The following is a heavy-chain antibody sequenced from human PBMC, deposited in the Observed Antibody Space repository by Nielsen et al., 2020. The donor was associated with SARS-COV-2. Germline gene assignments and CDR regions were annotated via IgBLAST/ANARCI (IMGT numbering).Heavy chain of an antibody. CDR3: ARALEGALGFDY. J-gene: IGHJ4*02. CDR1: GGSISSSSYY. Sequence: SETLSLTCTVSGGSISSSSYYWGWIRQPPGKGLEWIGSIYHSGSTYYNPSLKSRVTISVDTSKNQFSLKLSSVTAADTAVYYCARALEGALGFDYWGQGTLVTVSS. D-gene: IGHD7-27*01. CDR2: IYHSGST. V-gene: IGHV4-39*07.